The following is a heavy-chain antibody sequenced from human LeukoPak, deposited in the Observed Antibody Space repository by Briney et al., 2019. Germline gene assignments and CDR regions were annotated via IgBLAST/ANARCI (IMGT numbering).Heavy chain of an antibody. CDR2: IYTSGST. Sequence: SETLSLTCTVSGGSISSYYWSWIRRPAGKGLEWIGHIYTSGSTNYNPSLKSRVTMSVDTSKNQFSLKLSSVTAADTAVYYCARSTDFDYWGQGTLVTVSS. J-gene: IGHJ4*02. CDR3: ARSTDFDY. V-gene: IGHV4-4*07. CDR1: GGSISSYY. D-gene: IGHD5/OR15-5a*01.